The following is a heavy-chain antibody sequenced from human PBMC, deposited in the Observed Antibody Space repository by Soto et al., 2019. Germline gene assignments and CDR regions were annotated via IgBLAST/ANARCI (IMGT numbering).Heavy chain of an antibody. CDR1: GGSISSYY. J-gene: IGHJ5*02. CDR2: IYYSGST. CDR3: ARATIVLVPAAMVSHWFDP. V-gene: IGHV4-59*08. Sequence: PSETLSLTCTVSGGSISSYYWSWIRQHPGKGLEWIGYIYYSGSTNYNPSLKSRVTISVDTSKNQSSLKLSSVTAADTAVYYCARATIVLVPAAMVSHWFDPWGQGTLVTVSS. D-gene: IGHD2-2*01.